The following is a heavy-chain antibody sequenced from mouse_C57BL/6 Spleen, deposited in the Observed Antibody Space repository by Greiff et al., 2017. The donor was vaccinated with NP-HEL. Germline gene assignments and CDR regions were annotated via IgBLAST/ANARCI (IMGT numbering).Heavy chain of an antibody. D-gene: IGHD1-1*01. CDR3: ARSKYYGSSWDD. CDR2: IHPNSGST. Sequence: LVESGAELVKPGASVKLSCKASGYTFTSYWMHWVKQRPGQGLEWIGMIHPNSGSTNYNEKFKSKATLTVDKSSSTAYMQLSSLTSEDAAVYYCARSKYYGSSWDDWGQGTTLTVSS. J-gene: IGHJ2*01. V-gene: IGHV1-64*01. CDR1: GYTFTSYW.